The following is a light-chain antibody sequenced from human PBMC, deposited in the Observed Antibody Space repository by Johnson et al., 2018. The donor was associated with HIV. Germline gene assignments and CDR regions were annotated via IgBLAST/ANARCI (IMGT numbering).Light chain of an antibody. CDR2: DNN. CDR1: NSNIGNNY. J-gene: IGLJ1*01. CDR3: GTWDSSLSRYV. V-gene: IGLV1-51*01. Sequence: QSVLTQPPSVSAAPGQKVTISCSGSNSNIGNNYESWYQQLPGTAPKLLIYDNNKRPSGIPDRFSGSKSGTSATLGITGLQTGDEADYYCGTWDSSLSRYVFDTGTKVTVL.